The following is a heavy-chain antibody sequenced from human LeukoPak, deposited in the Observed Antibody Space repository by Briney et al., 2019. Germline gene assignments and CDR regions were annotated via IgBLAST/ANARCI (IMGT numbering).Heavy chain of an antibody. D-gene: IGHD3-22*01. CDR3: ARSDSSGSHGDY. CDR2: INPNSGGT. CDR1: GYTFTDYY. V-gene: IGHV1-2*02. J-gene: IGHJ4*02. Sequence: ASVKVSCKASGYTFTDYYLHWVRQAPGQGLEWMGWINPNSGGTNYAQKFQGRVTMTRDTSISTAYMELSRLRSDDTAVYYCARSDSSGSHGDYWGQGTLVTVSS.